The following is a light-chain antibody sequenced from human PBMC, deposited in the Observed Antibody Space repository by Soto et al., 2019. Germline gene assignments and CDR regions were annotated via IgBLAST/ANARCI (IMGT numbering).Light chain of an antibody. V-gene: IGKV1-5*03. CDR2: KAS. J-gene: IGKJ1*01. CDR1: QSINSW. Sequence: SQMTQSPSTLSASVGDRLSSTWRTSQSINSWLAWYQQKPGEAPKLLIYKASSLESGVPSRFSGSGSGTEFTLTIRSLEPDDFAPYYCQQYHNYWTFGQGTK. CDR3: QQYHNYWT.